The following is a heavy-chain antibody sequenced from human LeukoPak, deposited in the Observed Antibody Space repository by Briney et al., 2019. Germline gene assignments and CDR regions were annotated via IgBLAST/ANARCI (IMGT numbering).Heavy chain of an antibody. CDR2: IRSKAYGGTT. CDR3: TRHLDYGDSYYYYYMDV. Sequence: GGSLRLSCTASGFTFGDYAMSWVRQAPGKGLEWVGFIRSKAYGGTTKYAASVKGRFTISRDDSKSIAYQQMNSLKTEDTAVYYCTRHLDYGDSYYYYYMDVWGKGTTVTVSS. CDR1: GFTFGDYA. V-gene: IGHV3-49*04. D-gene: IGHD4-17*01. J-gene: IGHJ6*03.